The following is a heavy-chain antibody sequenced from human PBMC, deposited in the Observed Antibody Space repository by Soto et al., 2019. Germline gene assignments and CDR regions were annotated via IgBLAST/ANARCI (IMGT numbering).Heavy chain of an antibody. Sequence: LCGGSISSGGYYWSWIRQHPGKGLEWIGYIYYSGSTYYNPSLKSRVTISVDTSKNQFSLKLSSVTAADTAVYYCARAYDYSNYFDYWGQGTLVTVSS. CDR1: GGSISSGGYY. CDR2: IYYSGST. CDR3: ARAYDYSNYFDY. V-gene: IGHV4-31*02. J-gene: IGHJ4*02. D-gene: IGHD4-4*01.